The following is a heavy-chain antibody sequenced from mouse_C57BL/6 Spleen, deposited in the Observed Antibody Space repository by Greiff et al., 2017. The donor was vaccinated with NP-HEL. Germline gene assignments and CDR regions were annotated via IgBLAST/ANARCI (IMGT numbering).Heavy chain of an antibody. D-gene: IGHD1-1*01. CDR1: GYSITSGYD. CDR2: ISYSGST. V-gene: IGHV3-1*01. Sequence: VQLQQSGPGMVKPSQSLSLTCTVTGYSITSGYDWHWIRHFPGNKLEWMGYISYSGSTNYNPSLKSRISITHDTSKNHFFLKLNSVTTEDTATYYCARDGRGYFDVWGTGTTVTVSS. J-gene: IGHJ1*03. CDR3: ARDGRGYFDV.